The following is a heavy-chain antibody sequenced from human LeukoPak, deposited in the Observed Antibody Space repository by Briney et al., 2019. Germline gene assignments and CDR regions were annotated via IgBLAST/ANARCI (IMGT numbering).Heavy chain of an antibody. V-gene: IGHV3-23*01. CDR3: ARIPSSRQLLHFDY. CDR1: GFTFSSYG. Sequence: GGSLRLSCAASGFTFSSYGMSWVRQAPGKGLEWVSAISGSGGSTYYADSVKGRFTISRDNSKNTLYLQMNSLRAEDTAVYYCARIPSSRQLLHFDYWGQGTLVTVSS. D-gene: IGHD6-13*01. J-gene: IGHJ4*02. CDR2: ISGSGGST.